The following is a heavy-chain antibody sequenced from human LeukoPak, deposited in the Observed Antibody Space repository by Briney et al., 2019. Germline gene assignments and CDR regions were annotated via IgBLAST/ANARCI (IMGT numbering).Heavy chain of an antibody. CDR1: GFTFSSYG. D-gene: IGHD3-22*01. Sequence: GGSLRLSCAASGFTFSSYGMHWVRQAPGKGLDWVAFVLYDGNNQYYADSVKGRFTISRDNSKNTLYLQMNSLRPEDTAVYYCARSYYYDTYGRVDYWGQGTLVTVSS. V-gene: IGHV3-30*02. CDR3: ARSYYYDTYGRVDY. J-gene: IGHJ4*02. CDR2: VLYDGNNQ.